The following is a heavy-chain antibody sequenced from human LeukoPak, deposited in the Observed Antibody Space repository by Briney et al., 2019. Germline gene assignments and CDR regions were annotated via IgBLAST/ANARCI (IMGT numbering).Heavy chain of an antibody. CDR1: GYTFTSDY. Sequence: ASVKVSCKASGYTFTSDYMHWLRQAPGQGLEWMGIINPSGGSTSYAQKFQGRVTMTRDTSTSTVYMELSSLRSEDTAVYYCARAYYYGSGSYELDYWGQGTLVTVSS. CDR3: ARAYYYGSGSYELDY. CDR2: INPSGGST. V-gene: IGHV1-46*01. J-gene: IGHJ4*02. D-gene: IGHD3-10*01.